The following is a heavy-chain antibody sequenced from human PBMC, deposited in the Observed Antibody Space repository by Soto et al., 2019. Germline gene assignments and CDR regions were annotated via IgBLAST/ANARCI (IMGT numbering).Heavy chain of an antibody. Sequence: SETLSLTCTVSGGSIRSGDHYWSWIRQPPGKGLEWIGYIYYSGSTYYNPSLKSRVTISVDTSKSQFSLKLTSVTAADTAVYYCARDRPDRAMLAPWGQGTLVTVSS. V-gene: IGHV4-30-4*01. J-gene: IGHJ5*02. CDR3: ARDRPDRAMLAP. CDR1: GGSIRSGDHY. CDR2: IYYSGST. D-gene: IGHD6-6*01.